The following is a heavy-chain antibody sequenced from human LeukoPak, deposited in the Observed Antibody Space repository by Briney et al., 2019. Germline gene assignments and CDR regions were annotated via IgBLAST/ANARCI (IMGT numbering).Heavy chain of an antibody. CDR1: GNTFTSYD. V-gene: IGHV1-8*01. Sequence: ASVKVSCKASGNTFTSYDINWVRQATGQGLEWMGWMNPKSGNTGYAQKFQGRVTMTRDTSTSTVYTELSSLRSEDTAVYYCARDVERGVYYYDSSGYSRVSQYWGQGTLVTVSS. J-gene: IGHJ4*02. CDR2: MNPKSGNT. CDR3: ARDVERGVYYYDSSGYSRVSQY. D-gene: IGHD3-22*01.